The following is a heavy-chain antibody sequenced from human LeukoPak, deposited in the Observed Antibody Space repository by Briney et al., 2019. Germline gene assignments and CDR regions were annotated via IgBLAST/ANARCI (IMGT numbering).Heavy chain of an antibody. J-gene: IGHJ4*02. CDR1: GGSISSRDHY. V-gene: IGHV4-31*03. CDR2: IFYSGST. Sequence: PSETLSLTCSVSGGSISSRDHYWSWIRQHPGKGLEWIGYIFYSGSTHYNPSLKSRVTISVDPSKNQFSLKLSSVTAADTAVYYCARHARGTGYFDYWGQGTLVTVSS. D-gene: IGHD3/OR15-3a*01. CDR3: ARHARGTGYFDY.